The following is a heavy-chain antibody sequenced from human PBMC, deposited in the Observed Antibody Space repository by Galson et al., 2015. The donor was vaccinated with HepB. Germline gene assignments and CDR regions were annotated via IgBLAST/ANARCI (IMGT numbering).Heavy chain of an antibody. D-gene: IGHD4-17*01. Sequence: SVKVSCKASGYTFTGYYMHWVRQAPGQGLEWMGRINPNSGGTNYAQKFQGRVTMTRDTSISTAYMELSRLRSDDTAVYYCARRCDGDYPNWYFDLWGRGTLVTVSS. J-gene: IGHJ2*01. CDR2: INPNSGGT. CDR1: GYTFTGYY. CDR3: ARRCDGDYPNWYFDL. V-gene: IGHV1-2*06.